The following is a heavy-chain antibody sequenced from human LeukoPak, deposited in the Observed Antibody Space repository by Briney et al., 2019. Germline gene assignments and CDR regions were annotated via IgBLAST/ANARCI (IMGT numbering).Heavy chain of an antibody. CDR2: IYSGGST. Sequence: PGGSLRLSCAASGFTVSSNYMTWVRQAPGKGLEWVSLIYSGGSTDYADSVKGRFTISRDNSKNTLYLQMNSLRAEDTAVYYCARVSVAYDSTGYRFDDWGQGSLVTVSS. V-gene: IGHV3-66*01. CDR1: GFTVSSNY. CDR3: ARVSVAYDSTGYRFDD. D-gene: IGHD3-22*01. J-gene: IGHJ4*02.